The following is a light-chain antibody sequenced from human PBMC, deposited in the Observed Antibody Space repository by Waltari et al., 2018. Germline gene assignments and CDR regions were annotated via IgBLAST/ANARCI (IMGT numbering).Light chain of an antibody. CDR2: AAY. CDR3: QQAASFPLT. Sequence: DIQMTQSPSSVSASVGDRVTITCRASQGISSWLAWYQQKPGRAPNLLIYAAYSLQSRVPARFSGSGSGTEFTLTISSLQPDDFATYYCQQAASFPLTFGGGTKVEIK. V-gene: IGKV1-12*01. J-gene: IGKJ4*01. CDR1: QGISSW.